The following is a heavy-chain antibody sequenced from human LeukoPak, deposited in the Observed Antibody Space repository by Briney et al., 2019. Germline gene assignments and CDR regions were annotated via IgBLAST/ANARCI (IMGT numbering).Heavy chain of an antibody. CDR3: AGGEQQLGYYYYYMDV. CDR1: GGSISSGSYY. CDR2: IYTSGST. D-gene: IGHD6-13*01. V-gene: IGHV4-61*02. J-gene: IGHJ6*03. Sequence: SETLSLTCTVSGGSISSGSYYWSWIRQPAGKGLEWIGRIYTSGSTNYNPSLKSRVTISVDTSKNQFSLKLSSVTAADTAAYYCAGGEQQLGYYYYYMDVWGKGTTVTVSS.